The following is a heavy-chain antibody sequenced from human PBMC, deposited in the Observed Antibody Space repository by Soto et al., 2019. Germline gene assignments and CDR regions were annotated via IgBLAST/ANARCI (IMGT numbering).Heavy chain of an antibody. Sequence: SETLSLTCTVSGGSISSSSYYWGWIRQPPGKGLEWIGSIYYSGSTYYNPSLKSRVTISVDTSKNQFSLKLSSVTAADTAVYYCARAFTIFGVVTHFDYWGQGALVTVSS. V-gene: IGHV4-39*01. D-gene: IGHD3-3*01. J-gene: IGHJ4*02. CDR2: IYYSGST. CDR1: GGSISSSSYY. CDR3: ARAFTIFGVVTHFDY.